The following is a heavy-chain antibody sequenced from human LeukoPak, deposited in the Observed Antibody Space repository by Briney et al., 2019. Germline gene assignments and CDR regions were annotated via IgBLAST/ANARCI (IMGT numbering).Heavy chain of an antibody. CDR3: ARGHRSGWYRYYFDY. J-gene: IGHJ4*02. Sequence: PSETLSLTCAVYGGSFSGYYWSWIRQPPGKGLEWIGEINHSGSTNYNPSLKSRVTISVDTSKNQFSLKLSSVTAADTAVYYCARGHRSGWYRYYFDYWGQGTLVTVSP. V-gene: IGHV4-34*01. CDR1: GGSFSGYY. CDR2: INHSGST. D-gene: IGHD6-19*01.